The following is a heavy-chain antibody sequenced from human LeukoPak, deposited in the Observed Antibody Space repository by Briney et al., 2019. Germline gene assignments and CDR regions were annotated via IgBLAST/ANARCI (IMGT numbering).Heavy chain of an antibody. CDR2: IYTSGSA. V-gene: IGHV4-4*07. CDR1: GDSISTYY. J-gene: IGHJ5*02. Sequence: PSETLSLTCTVSGDSISTYYWSWIRQPAGKGLEWIGRIYTSGSANYNPSLKSRVTISVDTSKNQFSLKLSSVTAADTAVYYCARESRGYDSSGYYTNWFDPWGQGTLVTVSS. CDR3: ARESRGYDSSGYYTNWFDP. D-gene: IGHD3-22*01.